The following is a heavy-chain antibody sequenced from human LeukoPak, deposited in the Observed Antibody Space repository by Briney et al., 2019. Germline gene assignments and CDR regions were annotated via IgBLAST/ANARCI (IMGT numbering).Heavy chain of an antibody. CDR3: ARDLVTVTKGFDI. Sequence: SETLSLTCAVSDDSFSSHYWTWIRQPPGKGLEWIGYISYIGSTNYNPSLKSRVTISIDTSRNQFSLRLSSVTAADTAVYYCARDLVTVTKGFDIWGQGTMASVSS. CDR2: ISYIGST. D-gene: IGHD4-17*01. V-gene: IGHV4-59*11. J-gene: IGHJ3*02. CDR1: DDSFSSHY.